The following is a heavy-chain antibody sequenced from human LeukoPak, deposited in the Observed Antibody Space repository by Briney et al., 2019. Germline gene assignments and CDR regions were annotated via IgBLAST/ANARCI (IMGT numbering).Heavy chain of an antibody. CDR2: IYPGDSDT. D-gene: IGHD3-22*01. CDR3: ARRMRDSSGYYYFDY. V-gene: IGHV5-51*01. Sequence: GESLKISCKGSGYSFTSYWIGWVRQMPGKGLEWMGIIYPGDSDTRYSPSFQGQVTISADKSISTAYLQWSSLKASDTAMYYCARRMRDSSGYYYFDYWGQGTLVTVSS. CDR1: GYSFTSYW. J-gene: IGHJ4*02.